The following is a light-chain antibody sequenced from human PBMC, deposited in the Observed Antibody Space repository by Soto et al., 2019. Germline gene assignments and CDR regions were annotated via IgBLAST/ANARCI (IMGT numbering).Light chain of an antibody. CDR1: SRDVGGYNY. Sequence: QSVLTQPPSASGSPGKSVAISCPGTSRDVGGYNYVSWYQQHPGKAPKLMIYEVSNRPSGVSNRFSGSKSGNTASLTISGLQAEDEADYYCSSYTSSSLYVFGTGTKVTVL. V-gene: IGLV2-14*01. J-gene: IGLJ1*01. CDR2: EVS. CDR3: SSYTSSSLYV.